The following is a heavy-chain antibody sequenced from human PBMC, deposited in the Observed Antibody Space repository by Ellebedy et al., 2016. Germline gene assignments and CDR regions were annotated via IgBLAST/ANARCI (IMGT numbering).Heavy chain of an antibody. J-gene: IGHJ4*02. CDR1: GSSITSDY. Sequence: SETLSLTCAASGSSITSDYWSWVRQPAGKGLEWIGRVDSSGNTNYNPSLKNRVTMSLDTSKNQFSLKLTPVTAADTGVDYCARGLTPHFDSWGQGALVTVSS. CDR3: ARGLTPHFDS. D-gene: IGHD2-21*01. V-gene: IGHV4-4*07. CDR2: VDSSGNT.